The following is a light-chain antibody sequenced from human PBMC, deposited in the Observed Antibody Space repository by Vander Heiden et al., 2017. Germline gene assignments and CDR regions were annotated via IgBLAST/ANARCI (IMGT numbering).Light chain of an antibody. CDR3: QQYDSYPQT. Sequence: AIRMTQSPSSFSASTGDRVTITCRASQGISSYLAWYQQKPGKAPKLLIYAASTLQSGVPSRFSGSGSGTDFTLTISCLQSEDFATYYCQQYDSYPQTFGQGTLLEIK. CDR2: AAS. V-gene: IGKV1-8*01. CDR1: QGISSY. J-gene: IGKJ5*01.